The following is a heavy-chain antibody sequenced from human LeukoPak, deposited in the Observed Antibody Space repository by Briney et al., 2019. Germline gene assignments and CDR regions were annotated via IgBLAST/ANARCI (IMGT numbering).Heavy chain of an antibody. CDR2: ISSSSSYI. D-gene: IGHD2-8*01. V-gene: IGHV3-21*01. J-gene: IGHJ4*02. Sequence: GGSLRLSCAASGFTFSSYSMNWVRQAPGKGLEWVSSISSSSSYIYYADSVKGRFTISRDNAKNSLYLQMNSLRAEDTAVYYCARVLGHCTNGVCHTRFAYWGQGTLVAASA. CDR3: ARVLGHCTNGVCHTRFAY. CDR1: GFTFSSYS.